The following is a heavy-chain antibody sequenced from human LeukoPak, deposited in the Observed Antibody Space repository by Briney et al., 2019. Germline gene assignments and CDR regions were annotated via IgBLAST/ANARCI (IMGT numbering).Heavy chain of an antibody. CDR3: AYRRVAARPAYFEY. J-gene: IGHJ4*02. D-gene: IGHD6-6*01. V-gene: IGHV2-5*01. Sequence: TLSLTCAVSGYSISSGYYWGWIRQPPGKGLEWLALFCWNDDKRYSPSLKSRLTITKDTYKNQVVLTMTNMDPADAATYYCAYRRVAARPAYFEYWGQGTLVTVSS. CDR1: GYSISSGYY. CDR2: FCWNDDK.